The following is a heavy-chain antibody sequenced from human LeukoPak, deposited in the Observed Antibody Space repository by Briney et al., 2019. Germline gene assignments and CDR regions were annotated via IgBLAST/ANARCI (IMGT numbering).Heavy chain of an antibody. CDR2: ISSSGSTI. V-gene: IGHV3-48*04. CDR3: ARSILPAANAIDY. D-gene: IGHD2-2*01. CDR1: GFTFSSYA. J-gene: IGHJ4*02. Sequence: GGSLRLSCAASGFTFSSYAMSWVRQAPGKGLEWVSYISSSGSTISYADSVKGRFTVSRDNAKNSLYLQMNSLRAEDTAVYYCARSILPAANAIDYWGQGTLVTVSS.